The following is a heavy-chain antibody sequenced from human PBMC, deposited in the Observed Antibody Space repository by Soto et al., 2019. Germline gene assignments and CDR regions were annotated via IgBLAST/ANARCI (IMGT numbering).Heavy chain of an antibody. J-gene: IGHJ3*02. CDR2: IWYDGSNK. V-gene: IGHV3-33*01. D-gene: IGHD1-1*01. CDR1: GFTFSSYG. CDR3: ARDNDEGAFDI. Sequence: PGGSLRLSCAASGFTFSSYGMYWVRQAPGKGLEWVAFIWYDGSNKYYADSVKGRFTISRDNSKNTLYLQMNSLRVEDTAMYYCARDNDEGAFDIWGQGTMVTVSS.